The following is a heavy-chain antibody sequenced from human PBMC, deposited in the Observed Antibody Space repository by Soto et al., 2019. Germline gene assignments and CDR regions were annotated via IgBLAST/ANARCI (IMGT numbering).Heavy chain of an antibody. Sequence: SETLSLTCTVSGGSISSYYWSWIRQPPGKGLEWIGYIYYSGSTNYNPSLKSRVTISVDTSKNQFSLKLSSVTAADTAVYYCASYQWLVQGGFDYWGQGTLVTVSS. CDR3: ASYQWLVQGGFDY. V-gene: IGHV4-59*01. D-gene: IGHD6-19*01. J-gene: IGHJ4*02. CDR2: IYYSGST. CDR1: GGSISSYY.